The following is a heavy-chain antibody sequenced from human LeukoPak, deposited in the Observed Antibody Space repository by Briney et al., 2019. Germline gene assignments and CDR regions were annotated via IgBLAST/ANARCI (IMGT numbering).Heavy chain of an antibody. J-gene: IGHJ4*02. Sequence: GGSLRLSCAASGFTFSSYWMSWVRQAPGKGLEWVANIKQDGSEKYYVDSVKGRFTISRDNAKNSLYLQMNSLRAEDTAVYYCARDLFYGGNPRRFDYWGQGTLVTVSS. D-gene: IGHD4-23*01. CDR1: GFTFSSYW. V-gene: IGHV3-7*01. CDR3: ARDLFYGGNPRRFDY. CDR2: IKQDGSEK.